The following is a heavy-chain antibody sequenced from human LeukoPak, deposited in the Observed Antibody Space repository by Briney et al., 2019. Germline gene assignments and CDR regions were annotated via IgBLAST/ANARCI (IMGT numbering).Heavy chain of an antibody. CDR2: ISGSGGFT. D-gene: IGHD6-13*01. J-gene: IGHJ4*02. CDR3: AKGSSSWSEIDY. CDR1: GFTFSSYA. Sequence: GGSLRLSCAASGFTFSSYAMSWVRQAPGKGLEWVSGISGSGGFTYYADSVRGRFTISRDNSKNTLYLQMNSLRADDTAVYYCAKGSSSWSEIDYWGQGTLVTVSS. V-gene: IGHV3-23*01.